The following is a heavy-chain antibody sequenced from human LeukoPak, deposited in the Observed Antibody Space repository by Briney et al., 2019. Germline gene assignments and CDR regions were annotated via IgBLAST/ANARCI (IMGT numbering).Heavy chain of an antibody. CDR2: INAGNGNT. J-gene: IGHJ4*02. D-gene: IGHD6-13*01. Sequence: ALVTVSCKASGYTFTSYAMHWVRQAPGQGLEWTGWINAGNGNTKYSQKFQGRVTITRDTSASTAYMELSSLRSEDTAVYYCASLFSSSWYWDYWGQGTLVTVSS. CDR3: ASLFSSSWYWDY. V-gene: IGHV1-3*01. CDR1: GYTFTSYA.